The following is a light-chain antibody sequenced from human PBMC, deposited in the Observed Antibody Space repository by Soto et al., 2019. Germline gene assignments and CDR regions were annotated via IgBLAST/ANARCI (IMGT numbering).Light chain of an antibody. CDR3: QQRSNWPHGGNT. Sequence: EIVLTQSPATLSLSPGERATLSCRASQSVSSYLAWYQQKPGQAPRLLIYDASNRATGIPARFSGSGSGTDFTLYISSLEPEDSAVYYCQQRSNWPHGGNTFGPGTKVDIK. J-gene: IGKJ3*01. CDR1: QSVSSY. CDR2: DAS. V-gene: IGKV3-11*01.